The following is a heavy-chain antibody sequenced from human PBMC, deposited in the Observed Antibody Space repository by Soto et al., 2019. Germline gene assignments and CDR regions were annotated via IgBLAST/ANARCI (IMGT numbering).Heavy chain of an antibody. CDR3: ARAQYTGSYFDACDV. D-gene: IGHD1-26*01. V-gene: IGHV3-33*03. J-gene: IGHJ3*01. Sequence: PGGSLRLSCAAPGFSFSSYGMHWVGQAPGKGLDWVAVIWYDGSNKYYAESVKGRFTISRDNSKNTLYVQMNSLTVEDTAVYYCARAQYTGSYFDACDVWGQGTMVTVSS. CDR2: IWYDGSNK. CDR1: GFSFSSYG.